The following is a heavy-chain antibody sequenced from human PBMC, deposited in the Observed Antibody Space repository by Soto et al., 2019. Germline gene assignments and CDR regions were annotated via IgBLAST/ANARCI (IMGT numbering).Heavy chain of an antibody. J-gene: IGHJ4*02. CDR3: ARVRREYDNSGPVDY. CDR2: IYYGGST. D-gene: IGHD3-22*01. CDR1: GGSISSGDYS. V-gene: IGHV4-30-2*01. Sequence: QLQLQESGSGLVKPSQTLSLTCAVSGGSISSGDYSWIWIRQPPGKGLEWIGYIYYGGSTYYNPSLQSRVTMSVDRSRNQFSLKLNSVTAADTAVYYCARVRREYDNSGPVDYWGQGTLVTVSS.